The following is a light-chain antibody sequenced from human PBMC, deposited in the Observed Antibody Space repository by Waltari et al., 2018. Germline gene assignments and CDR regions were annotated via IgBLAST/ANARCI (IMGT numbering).Light chain of an antibody. CDR3: QTGGHGTWV. CDR1: SGHSSNI. CDR2: VNSDGSH. Sequence: QLVLTQSPSASVSLGASVKLTCTLSSGHSSNIIAWLQQKPEKGPRYLMKVNSDGSHSKGDEIPDRFSGSSSGAERYLTISPVQSEDEADYYCQTGGHGTWVFGGGTKLTVL. J-gene: IGLJ3*02. V-gene: IGLV4-69*01.